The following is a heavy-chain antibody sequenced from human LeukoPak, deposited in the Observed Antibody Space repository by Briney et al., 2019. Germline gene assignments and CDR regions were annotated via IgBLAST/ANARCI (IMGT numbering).Heavy chain of an antibody. Sequence: SETLSLTCTVSGGSISSYYWSWIRQPPGRGLEWIGYIYYSGNTNYNPSLKSRVSLSLDTSKSQFSLKVNSVTAADTAVYYCARMARDSNDYWGQGTLVTVSS. D-gene: IGHD5-24*01. CDR3: ARMARDSNDY. V-gene: IGHV4-59*08. CDR2: IYYSGNT. CDR1: GGSISSYY. J-gene: IGHJ4*02.